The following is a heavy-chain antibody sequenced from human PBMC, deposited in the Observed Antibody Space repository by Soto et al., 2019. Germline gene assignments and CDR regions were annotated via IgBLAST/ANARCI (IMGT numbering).Heavy chain of an antibody. CDR1: GYTFTSYG. J-gene: IGHJ5*02. CDR3: ARHGNWNSGVDWFDP. V-gene: IGHV1-18*01. D-gene: IGHD1-7*01. CDR2: ISAYNGNT. Sequence: ASVKVSCKASGYTFTSYGISWVRQAPGQGLEWMGWISAYNGNTNYAQKLQGRVTMTTDTSTSTAYMELRSLSSVTAADTAVYYCARHGNWNSGVDWFDPWGQGTLVTVSS.